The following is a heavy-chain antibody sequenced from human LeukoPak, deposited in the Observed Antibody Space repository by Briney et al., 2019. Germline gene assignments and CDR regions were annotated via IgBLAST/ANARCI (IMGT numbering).Heavy chain of an antibody. CDR2: IRSKAYGGTT. J-gene: IGHJ5*02. D-gene: IGHD1-1*01. V-gene: IGHV3-49*03. CDR1: GFTFGDYA. CDR3: ARVGYNWNDLLAWFDP. Sequence: GSLRLSCTASGFTFGDYAMSWFRQAPGKGLEWVGFIRSKAYGGTTEYAASVKGRFTISRDDSKSIAYLQMNSLKTEDTAVYYCARVGYNWNDLLAWFDPWGQGTLVTVSS.